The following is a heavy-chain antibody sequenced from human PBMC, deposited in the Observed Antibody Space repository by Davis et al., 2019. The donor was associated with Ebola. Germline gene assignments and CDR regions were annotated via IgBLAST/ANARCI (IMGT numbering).Heavy chain of an antibody. CDR1: GFTFSSYW. V-gene: IGHV3-30*03. CDR2: ISYDGSNK. CDR3: AREGYYYYGMDV. Sequence: GESLKISCAASGFTFSSYWMSWVRQAPGKGLEWVAVISYDGSNKYYADSVKGRFTISRDNSKNTLYLQMNSLRAEDTAVYYCAREGYYYYGMDVWGQGTTVTVSS. J-gene: IGHJ6*02.